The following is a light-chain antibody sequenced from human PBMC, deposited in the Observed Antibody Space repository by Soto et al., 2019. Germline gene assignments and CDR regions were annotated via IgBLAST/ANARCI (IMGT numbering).Light chain of an antibody. Sequence: QSVLTQPPSVSAAPGQKVTISCSGSSSNIGTYYVSWYQHVPGTAPKLLIYDNNERPSGIPDRFSGSKSGTSATLGITGLATEDEAAYHCGTWDSSLSAVVFGGGTKVTVL. CDR1: SSNIGTYY. CDR3: GTWDSSLSAVV. J-gene: IGLJ2*01. CDR2: DNN. V-gene: IGLV1-51*01.